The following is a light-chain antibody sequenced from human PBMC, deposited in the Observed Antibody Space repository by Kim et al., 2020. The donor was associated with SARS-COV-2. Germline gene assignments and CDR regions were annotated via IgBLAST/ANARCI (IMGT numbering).Light chain of an antibody. CDR2: EVN. CDR1: SSDVGGYRY. CDR3: SSHADRENVV. J-gene: IGLJ3*02. V-gene: IGLV2-8*01. Sequence: QSALTQPPSASGSPGQSVTISCTGTSSDVGGYRYVSWYQQHPGKAPKLIISEVNRRPSGVPDRFSGSKSGNTASLTVSGLQAEDEADYYCSSHADRENVVFGGGTQLTVL.